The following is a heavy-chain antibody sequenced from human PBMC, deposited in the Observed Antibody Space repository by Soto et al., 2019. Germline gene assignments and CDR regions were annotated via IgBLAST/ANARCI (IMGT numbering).Heavy chain of an antibody. Sequence: GGSLRLSCVGSGFSLSSYAMSWVRQAPGKGLQWVSTISGSGGSSYSQYYADSVKGRFTVSRDKSKNTLYLQITSLRVEDTAVYYCAKTTGYHPLHWFDPWGHGTLVTVSS. J-gene: IGHJ5*02. V-gene: IGHV3-23*01. CDR2: ISGSGGSSYSQ. CDR3: AKTTGYHPLHWFDP. CDR1: GFSLSSYA. D-gene: IGHD5-12*01.